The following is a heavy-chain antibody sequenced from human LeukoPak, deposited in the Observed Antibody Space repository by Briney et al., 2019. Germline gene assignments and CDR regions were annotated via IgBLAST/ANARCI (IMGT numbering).Heavy chain of an antibody. CDR3: ARGNDCSGITCYEGGRWFDF. J-gene: IGHJ5*01. CDR2: IYHSGST. D-gene: IGHD2-2*01. V-gene: IGHV4-39*07. Sequence: SQTLSLTCTVSGGSISSGGYYWSWIRQPPGKGLEWIGSIYHSGSTYYNPSLKSRVTISVDTSKNQFSLKLSSVTAADTAVYYCARGNDCSGITCYEGGRWFDFWGQGTLVTVSS. CDR1: GGSISSGGYY.